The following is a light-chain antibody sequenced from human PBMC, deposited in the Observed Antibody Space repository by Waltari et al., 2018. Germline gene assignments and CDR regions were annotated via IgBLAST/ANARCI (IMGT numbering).Light chain of an antibody. CDR2: RDN. J-gene: IGLJ2*01. V-gene: IGLV1-47*01. Sequence: QSVLTQPPSASGTPGQRVTISCSGGSSNIGSTYVFWYQHVAGTAPKLLIYRDNQRPSGVPDRFSGSKSGTSAALAISGLRSEDEADYYCAAWDDILSGVVFGGGTELTVL. CDR1: SSNIGSTY. CDR3: AAWDDILSGVV.